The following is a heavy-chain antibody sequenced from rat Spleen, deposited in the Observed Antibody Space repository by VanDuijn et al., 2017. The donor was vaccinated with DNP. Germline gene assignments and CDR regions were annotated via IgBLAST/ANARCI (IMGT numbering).Heavy chain of an antibody. CDR3: ATQFASGSFDY. CDR1: GFTFSDHN. CDR2: INYDGSNT. V-gene: IGHV5-7*01. Sequence: EVQLVESGGDLVQPGRSLKLSCAASGFTFSDHNMAWVRQAPKKGLEWVATINYDGSNTYYRDSVKGRFTISRDNAKSTLYLQVDSLRSEDTATYYCATQFASGSFDYWGQGVMVTVSS. D-gene: IGHD4-3*01. J-gene: IGHJ2*01.